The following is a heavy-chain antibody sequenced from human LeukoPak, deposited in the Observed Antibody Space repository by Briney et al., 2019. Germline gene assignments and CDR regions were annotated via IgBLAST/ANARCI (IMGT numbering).Heavy chain of an antibody. CDR2: IYKGGNT. D-gene: IGHD2-15*01. V-gene: IGHV3-53*01. Sequence: GGSLRLSCAASGFTVSSTYVSWVRQAPGKGLEWVSVIYKGGNTYYIDSVKGRFTISRDNSKSTLCLQMNSLRAEDTAVYYCAKQLGYCSDGSCYFPYWGQGTLVTVSS. CDR3: AKQLGYCSDGSCYFPY. CDR1: GFTVSSTY. J-gene: IGHJ4*02.